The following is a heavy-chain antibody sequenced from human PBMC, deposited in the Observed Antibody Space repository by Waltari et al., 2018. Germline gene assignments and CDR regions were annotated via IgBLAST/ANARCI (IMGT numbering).Heavy chain of an antibody. Sequence: QVQLQESGPGLVKPSETLSLTCTVSGGSISSYYWSWIRQPPGKGLEWIGYIYYSGSTNYNPSLKSRVTISVDTSKNQFSLKLSSVTAADTAVYYCARNLYSSSWYWFDPWGQGTLVTVSS. CDR1: GGSISSYY. V-gene: IGHV4-59*01. CDR2: IYYSGST. J-gene: IGHJ5*02. D-gene: IGHD6-13*01. CDR3: ARNLYSSSWYWFDP.